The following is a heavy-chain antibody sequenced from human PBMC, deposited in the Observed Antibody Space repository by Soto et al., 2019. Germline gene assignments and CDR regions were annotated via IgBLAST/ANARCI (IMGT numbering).Heavy chain of an antibody. J-gene: IGHJ4*02. CDR3: ARESEDLTSNFDY. Sequence: GGSLRLSCAASGFTFSSYAMSWVRQAPGKGLEWVAAIGGTDGKTYYADSVKGRFTVSRDNAKNSVYLEMNSLSAEDTALYYCARESEDLTSNFDYWGQGTLVTVSS. CDR2: IGGTDGKT. CDR1: GFTFSSYA. V-gene: IGHV3-23*01.